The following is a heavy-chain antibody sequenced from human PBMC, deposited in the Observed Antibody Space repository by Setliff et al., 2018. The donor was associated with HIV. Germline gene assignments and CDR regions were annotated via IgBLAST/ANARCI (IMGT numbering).Heavy chain of an antibody. D-gene: IGHD1-1*01. J-gene: IGHJ4*02. CDR1: GGSISSSSYY. V-gene: IGHV4-39*07. CDR2: IYYSGST. Sequence: ASETLSLTCTVSGGSISSSSYYWGWIRQPPGKGLEWIANIYYSGSTFYNPSLKSRVTMSVDTSKNQFSLKLNSVTAADTAVYYCARDRFTIPRERYLDYWGQGTLVTVSS. CDR3: ARDRFTIPRERYLDY.